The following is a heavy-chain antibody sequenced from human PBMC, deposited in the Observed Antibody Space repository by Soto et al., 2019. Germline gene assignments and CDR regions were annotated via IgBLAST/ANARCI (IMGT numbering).Heavy chain of an antibody. CDR1: GGSISSTSHH. CDR2: IYYSGTT. V-gene: IGHV4-39*01. J-gene: IGHJ4*02. Sequence: PSETLSLTCTVSGGSISSTSHHWAWIRQPPGKGLEWIGSIYYSGTTYYNPSLKSRLTIFVDTSKNQFSLKLSSVTAADTAVYFCTREDSSPSEYWSQGTLVTVS. D-gene: IGHD6-13*01. CDR3: TREDSSPSEY.